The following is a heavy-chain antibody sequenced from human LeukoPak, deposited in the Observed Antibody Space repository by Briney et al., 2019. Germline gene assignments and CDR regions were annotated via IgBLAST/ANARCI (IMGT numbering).Heavy chain of an antibody. CDR1: GCTFSTYE. CDR3: ASGGISGWYY. D-gene: IGHD6-19*01. J-gene: IGHJ4*02. V-gene: IGHV3-48*03. CDR2: ISFSGSPI. Sequence: GGSLRLSCAASGCTFSTYEMNWVRQAPGKGLEWVSYISFSGSPIYYADSLRGRFTISRDNAKNSLYLQMNSLRVEDTAVYYCASGGISGWYYWGQGTLVTVSS.